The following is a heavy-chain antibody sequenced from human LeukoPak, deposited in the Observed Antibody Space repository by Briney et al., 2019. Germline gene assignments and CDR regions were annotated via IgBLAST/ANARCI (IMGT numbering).Heavy chain of an antibody. D-gene: IGHD3-16*01. CDR2: IYCSGST. Sequence: SETLSLTCTVSGGSISSYYWSWIRQPPGKGLEWIGYIYCSGSTNYNPSLKSRVTISVDTSKNQFSLKLSSVTAADTAIYYCASSFSYGTFDYWGQGTLVTVSS. CDR3: ASSFSYGTFDY. CDR1: GGSISSYY. V-gene: IGHV4-59*01. J-gene: IGHJ4*02.